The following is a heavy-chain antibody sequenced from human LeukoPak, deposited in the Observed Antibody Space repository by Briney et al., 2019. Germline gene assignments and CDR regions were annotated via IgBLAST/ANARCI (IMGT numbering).Heavy chain of an antibody. V-gene: IGHV3-7*01. CDR2: INGHGSET. J-gene: IGHJ3*01. CDR1: GFTFSPHW. CDR3: ARDHNVADV. D-gene: IGHD2-8*01. Sequence: GGSLRLSCAASGFTFSPHWMSWVRQAPGEGLEWVANINGHGSETYYVDSVKGRFTVSRDNAKNSVYIQMNSLRVEDTAMYFCARDHNVADVWGRGTKVTVSS.